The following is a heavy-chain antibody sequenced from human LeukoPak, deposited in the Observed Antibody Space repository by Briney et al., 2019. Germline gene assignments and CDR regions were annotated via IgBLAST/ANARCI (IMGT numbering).Heavy chain of an antibody. Sequence: SETLSLTCTLSGYSIISEYCWGWIRQPPGKGLEWIGYIYHSGSTYYNPSLKSRVTISVDRSKNQFSLKLSSVTAADTAVYYCARGGWSIVVPAAIPFDYWGQGTLVTVSS. V-gene: IGHV4-38-2*02. CDR2: IYHSGST. J-gene: IGHJ4*02. CDR3: ARGGWSIVVPAAIPFDY. CDR1: GYSIISEYC. D-gene: IGHD2-2*01.